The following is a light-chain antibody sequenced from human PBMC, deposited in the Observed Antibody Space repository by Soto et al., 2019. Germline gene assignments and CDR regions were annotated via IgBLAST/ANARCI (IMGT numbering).Light chain of an antibody. CDR2: GAS. Sequence: EIVMTQSPATLSVSPGERATLSCRASQSVSSNFAWYQQKPGQAPRLLIYGASTRATGIPARFSGSGSGTQFTLTISSLQSEDFPVYYCQQYNNWPQTFGQGTKVEIK. J-gene: IGKJ1*01. V-gene: IGKV3-15*01. CDR3: QQYNNWPQT. CDR1: QSVSSN.